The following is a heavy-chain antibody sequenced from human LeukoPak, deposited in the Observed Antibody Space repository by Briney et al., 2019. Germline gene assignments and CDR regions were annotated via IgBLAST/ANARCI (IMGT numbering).Heavy chain of an antibody. CDR2: IYYSGST. CDR3: ASSLADVSGPLDY. V-gene: IGHV4-61*01. Sequence: PSETLSLTCTVSGGSVSSGSYYWSWIRQPPGKGLEWIGYIYYSGSTNYNPSLKSRVTISVDTSKNQFSLKLSSVTAADTAVYYCASSLADVSGPLDYWGQGTLVTVSS. D-gene: IGHD2-15*01. CDR1: GGSVSSGSYY. J-gene: IGHJ4*02.